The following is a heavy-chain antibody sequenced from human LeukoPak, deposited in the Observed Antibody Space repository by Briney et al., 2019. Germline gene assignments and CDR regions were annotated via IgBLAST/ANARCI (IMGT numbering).Heavy chain of an antibody. CDR3: ARVRGTALTAYPGYFDY. J-gene: IGHJ4*02. CDR2: ICIYTGNT. CDR1: GYTFNING. Sequence: AAVKLCCKASGYTFNINGISWVRQAPGQGLEWMGWICIYTGNTKYGEKFQGRATMTRDTSTSTAYLEVRSLSSDDTAVYYCARVRGTALTAYPGYFDYWGQGTLVTVSS. V-gene: IGHV1-18*04. D-gene: IGHD2-21*02.